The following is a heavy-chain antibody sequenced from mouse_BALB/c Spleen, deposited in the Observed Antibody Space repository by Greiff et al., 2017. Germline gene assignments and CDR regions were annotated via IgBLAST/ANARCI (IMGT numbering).Heavy chain of an antibody. J-gene: IGHJ3*01. CDR2: INSNGGST. Sequence: EVQLVESGGGLVQPGGSLKLSCAASGFTFSSYGMSWVRQTPDKRLELVATINSNGGSTYYPDSVKGRFTISRDNAKNTLYLQMSSLKSEDTAMYYCARERGAWFAYWGQGTLVTVSA. V-gene: IGHV5-6-3*01. CDR1: GFTFSSYG. CDR3: ARERGAWFAY.